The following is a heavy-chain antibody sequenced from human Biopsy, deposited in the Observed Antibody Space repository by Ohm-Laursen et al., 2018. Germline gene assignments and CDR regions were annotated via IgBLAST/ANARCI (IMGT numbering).Heavy chain of an antibody. CDR2: INSVGTI. Sequence: SLRLSCVASGLIFSDYYMSWIRQAPGKGLEWVSNINSVGTIYYADSVRGRFTISRDNAKNSLYLQMNSLRAEDTAVYYCAKVSPTILSSFDYWGQGTLVIVSS. D-gene: IGHD3-9*01. V-gene: IGHV3-11*01. CDR3: AKVSPTILSSFDY. CDR1: GLIFSDYY. J-gene: IGHJ4*02.